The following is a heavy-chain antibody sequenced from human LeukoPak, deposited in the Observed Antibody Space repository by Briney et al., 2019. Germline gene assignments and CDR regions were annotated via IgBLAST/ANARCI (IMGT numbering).Heavy chain of an antibody. D-gene: IGHD5-24*01. V-gene: IGHV3-30*18. Sequence: PGGSLRLSCAASGFTFSSYGMHWVRQAPGKGLECVAVISYDGSNKYYADSVKGRFTISRDNSKNTLYLQMNSLRAEDTAVYYCAKSKRDGYNTFDYWGQGTLVTVSS. J-gene: IGHJ4*02. CDR3: AKSKRDGYNTFDY. CDR1: GFTFSSYG. CDR2: ISYDGSNK.